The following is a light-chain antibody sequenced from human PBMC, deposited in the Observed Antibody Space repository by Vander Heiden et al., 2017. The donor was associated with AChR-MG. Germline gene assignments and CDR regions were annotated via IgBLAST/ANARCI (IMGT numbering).Light chain of an antibody. V-gene: IGKV4-1*01. CDR2: WAS. Sequence: DIVMTQSPDSLAVFLGETATINCKSSQSVLYSSNNKNYLAWYQQKPGQPPKLLIYWASTRESGVPDRFSGSGCGTDFTLTISSLQAEDVAVYYCQQYYSTPQLTFGGGTKVEIK. CDR1: QSVLYSSNNKNY. CDR3: QQYYSTPQLT. J-gene: IGKJ4*01.